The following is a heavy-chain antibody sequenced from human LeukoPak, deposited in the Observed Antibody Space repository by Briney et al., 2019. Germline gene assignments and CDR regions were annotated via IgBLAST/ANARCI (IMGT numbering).Heavy chain of an antibody. CDR3: ARDYTDDGFDY. CDR2: ISSGSSYI. V-gene: IGHV3-21*01. D-gene: IGHD3-16*01. J-gene: IGHJ4*02. Sequence: GGSLRLSCAASGFTFSSYSMNWVRQAPGKGLEWVSSISSGSSYIYYADSVKGRFTISRDNAKNSLYLQMNSLRAEDTAVYYCARDYTDDGFDYWGQGTLVTVSS. CDR1: GFTFSSYS.